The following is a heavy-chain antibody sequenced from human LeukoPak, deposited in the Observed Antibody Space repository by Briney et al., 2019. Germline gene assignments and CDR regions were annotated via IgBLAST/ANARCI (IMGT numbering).Heavy chain of an antibody. Sequence: GGSLRLSCAASGFTFSSYAMSWVRQAPGKGLEWVSIIYSGGSTYYADSVKGRFTISRDNSKNTLYLQMNSLRAEDTAVYYCARGASGDAFDIWGQGTMVTVSS. J-gene: IGHJ3*02. V-gene: IGHV3-66*01. CDR2: IYSGGST. CDR3: ARGASGDAFDI. CDR1: GFTFSSYA. D-gene: IGHD1-26*01.